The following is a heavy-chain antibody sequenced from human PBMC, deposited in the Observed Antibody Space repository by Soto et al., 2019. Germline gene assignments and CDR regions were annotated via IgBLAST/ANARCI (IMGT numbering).Heavy chain of an antibody. J-gene: IGHJ4*02. V-gene: IGHV1-69*13. Sequence: ASVKVSCKASGGTFSSYAISWVRQAPGQGLEWMGGIIPIFGTANYAQKFQGRVTITADESTSTAYMELSSLRPEDTAVYYCARDNRGDFDYWGQGTLVTVSS. CDR3: ARDNRGDFDY. CDR1: GGTFSSYA. CDR2: IIPIFGTA.